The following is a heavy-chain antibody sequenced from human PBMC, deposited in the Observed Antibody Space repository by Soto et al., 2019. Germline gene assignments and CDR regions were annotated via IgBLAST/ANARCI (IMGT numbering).Heavy chain of an antibody. D-gene: IGHD3-16*02. J-gene: IGHJ3*02. V-gene: IGHV3-53*01. Sequence: GGSLRLSCAASGFTVSSSYMNWVRQAPGKGLEWVSIIHSGGGTHYADSVKGRFTISRDNSKNTLYLKMNSLRAEDTAVYYCARSSGGSYHSHAFDIWGQGTMVTVSS. CDR2: IHSGGGT. CDR3: ARSSGGSYHSHAFDI. CDR1: GFTVSSSY.